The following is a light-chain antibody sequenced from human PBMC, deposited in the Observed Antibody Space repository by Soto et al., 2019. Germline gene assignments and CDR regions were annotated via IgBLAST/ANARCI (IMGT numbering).Light chain of an antibody. J-gene: IGKJ4*01. CDR3: QQYNDWPLT. Sequence: EKVMTQSPATLSVSPGERATLSCRASQSVNSNLAWYQQKPGQAPRLLLYGASTRATGIPARFSGSASGTELTLTISILQSEDSAVYYCQQYNDWPLTFGGGTKVDIK. CDR2: GAS. V-gene: IGKV3-15*01. CDR1: QSVNSN.